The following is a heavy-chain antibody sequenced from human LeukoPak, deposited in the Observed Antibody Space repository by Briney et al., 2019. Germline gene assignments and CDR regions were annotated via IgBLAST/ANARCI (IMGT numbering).Heavy chain of an antibody. V-gene: IGHV1-2*02. Sequence: ASVKVSCTASGYTFTASYMHWVRQAPGQGLEWMGWINPNSGGTNYAQKFQGRVTMTRDTSISTAYMELSRLRSDDAVVDYCARGNDYGDYRYFQKWGQGTLVTVSS. D-gene: IGHD4-17*01. CDR1: GYTFTASY. CDR3: ARGNDYGDYRYFQK. J-gene: IGHJ1*01. CDR2: INPNSGGT.